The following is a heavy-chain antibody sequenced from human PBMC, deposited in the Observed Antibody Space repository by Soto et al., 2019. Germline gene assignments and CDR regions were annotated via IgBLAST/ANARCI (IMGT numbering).Heavy chain of an antibody. CDR1: GFTLSDHY. V-gene: IGHV3-72*01. CDR2: TKNKANRYTT. D-gene: IGHD1-26*01. J-gene: IGHJ4*02. Sequence: EVQLVESGGGLVQPGGSLRLSCAASGFTLSDHYMDWVRQAPGKGLEWVGRTKNKANRYTTEYAASVKGRFTISRDDSKNSLYLQMNSLKSEDTAVYYCARWVSGSPDNWGQGTLVTVSS. CDR3: ARWVSGSPDN.